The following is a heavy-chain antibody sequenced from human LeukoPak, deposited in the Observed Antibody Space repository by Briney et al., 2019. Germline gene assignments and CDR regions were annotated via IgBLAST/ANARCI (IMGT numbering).Heavy chain of an antibody. CDR3: ARLDYGGNSNYYY. CDR1: GCTFTGYY. J-gene: IGHJ4*02. Sequence: ASVKVSCKASGCTFTGYYMHWVRQAPGQGLEWMGWINPNSGGTNYAQKFQGRVTMTRDTSISTAYMELSRLRSDDTAVYYCARLDYGGNSNYYYWGQGTLVTVSS. D-gene: IGHD4-17*01. CDR2: INPNSGGT. V-gene: IGHV1-2*02.